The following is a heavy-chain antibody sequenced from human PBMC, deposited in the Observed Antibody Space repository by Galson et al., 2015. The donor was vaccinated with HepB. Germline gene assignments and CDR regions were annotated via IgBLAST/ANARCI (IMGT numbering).Heavy chain of an antibody. V-gene: IGHV1-69*06. CDR2: IIPIFGTA. CDR3: ARENPSGYYLFDY. CDR1: GYTFTSYG. Sequence: SVKVSCKASGYTFTSYGISCVRQAPGQGLEWMGGIIPIFGTANYAQKFQGRVTITADKSTSTAYMELSSLRSEDTAVYYCARENPSGYYLFDYWGQGTLVTVSS. D-gene: IGHD3-22*01. J-gene: IGHJ4*02.